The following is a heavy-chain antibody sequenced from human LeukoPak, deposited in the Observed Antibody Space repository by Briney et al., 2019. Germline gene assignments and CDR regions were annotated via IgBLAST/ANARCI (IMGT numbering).Heavy chain of an antibody. J-gene: IGHJ4*02. Sequence: SETLSLTCAVYGGSFSGYYWSWIRQPPGKGLEWIGEINHSGSTNYNPSLKSRVTISVDTSKNQFSLKLSSVTAADTAVYHCARGSTLGQTGTTFSSYWGQGTLVTVSS. CDR1: GGSFSGYY. CDR3: ARGSTLGQTGTTFSSY. D-gene: IGHD1-7*01. V-gene: IGHV4-34*01. CDR2: INHSGST.